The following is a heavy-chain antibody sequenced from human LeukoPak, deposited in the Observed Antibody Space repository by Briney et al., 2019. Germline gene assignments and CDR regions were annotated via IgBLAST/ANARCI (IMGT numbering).Heavy chain of an antibody. Sequence: GGSLRLSCAASGFTVSNSYMSWVRQAPGKGLQWVSVVYSGGSTFYADSVKGRFIVSRDSSKNTLYLEMNSLRAEDTAIYYCARGHEALGYWGQGTLVTVSS. V-gene: IGHV3-53*01. CDR2: VYSGGST. CDR1: GFTVSNSY. D-gene: IGHD3-10*01. CDR3: ARGHEALGY. J-gene: IGHJ4*02.